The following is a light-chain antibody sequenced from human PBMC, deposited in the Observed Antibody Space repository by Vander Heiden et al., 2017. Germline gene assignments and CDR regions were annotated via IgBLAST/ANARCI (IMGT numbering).Light chain of an antibody. Sequence: SLELTQPPSVSVSPGQTARITCSGDALSKQYACWYQQKPGQAPVLVIYKDRERPSGIPERFSGSSSGTTVTLTSSGVQAEDEADYYCQSADSSGTYVVFGGGTKLTVL. V-gene: IGLV3-25*03. CDR3: QSADSSGTYVV. CDR1: ALSKQY. J-gene: IGLJ2*01. CDR2: KDR.